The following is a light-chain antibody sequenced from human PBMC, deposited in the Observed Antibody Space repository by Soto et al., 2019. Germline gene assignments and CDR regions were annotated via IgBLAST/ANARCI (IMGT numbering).Light chain of an antibody. V-gene: IGKV3-15*01. CDR2: GAS. Sequence: DKVMTQSPATLSVSPGETATLSCRASQSVSSNLAWYQQKPGQAPRLLIYGASTRATGIPARFSGSGSGTEFTLTISSLQSEDFAVYYCQQYNNWPPWTFGQGTKVDI. CDR3: QQYNNWPPWT. CDR1: QSVSSN. J-gene: IGKJ1*01.